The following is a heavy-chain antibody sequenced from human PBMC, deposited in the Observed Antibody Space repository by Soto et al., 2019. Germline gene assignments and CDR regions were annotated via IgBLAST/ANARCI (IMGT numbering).Heavy chain of an antibody. CDR3: ARVMGVGYYDDTVYIHPADY. V-gene: IGHV1-18*01. D-gene: IGHD3-22*01. CDR2: ISAYNDNT. Sequence: QVHLVQSGAEVEKPGASVKVSCKASGYTFNTYGISWVRQAPGQGLEWMGWISAYNDNTNYAQKFQGRVTMTTDTSPSTAYMELRSLRSDDTAVYYSARVMGVGYYDDTVYIHPADYWGQGTLVTVSS. CDR1: GYTFNTYG. J-gene: IGHJ4*02.